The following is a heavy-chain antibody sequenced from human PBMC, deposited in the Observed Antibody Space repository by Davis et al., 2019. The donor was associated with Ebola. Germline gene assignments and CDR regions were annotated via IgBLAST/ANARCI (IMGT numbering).Heavy chain of an antibody. CDR2: IYPGDSDT. Sequence: KVSCKASGYTFTSYWIVWVRQMPGKGLEWMGIIYPGDSDTRYSPSFLGQVIFSADKSISTAYLQWSSLKASDTATYYCARALYYYDVSGFYVDYWGQGTLVTVSS. CDR3: ARALYYYDVSGFYVDY. CDR1: GYTFTSYW. J-gene: IGHJ4*02. V-gene: IGHV5-51*01. D-gene: IGHD3-22*01.